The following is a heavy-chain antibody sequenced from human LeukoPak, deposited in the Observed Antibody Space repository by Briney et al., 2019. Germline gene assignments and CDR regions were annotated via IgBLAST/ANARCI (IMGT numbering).Heavy chain of an antibody. D-gene: IGHD3-22*01. J-gene: IGHJ6*02. V-gene: IGHV4-34*01. CDR1: GGSFTDYF. CDR2: INDYSGNT. CDR3: ARGRIAKIVVVHSFQYGMDV. Sequence: SETLSLTCDVFGGSFTDYFWTWIRQSPGKGLEWIGEINDYSGNTNYNPFLNSRFSISLEKSKNQFSLELRSVTAADTAVYYCARGRIAKIVVVHSFQYGMDVWGQGTTVTVSS.